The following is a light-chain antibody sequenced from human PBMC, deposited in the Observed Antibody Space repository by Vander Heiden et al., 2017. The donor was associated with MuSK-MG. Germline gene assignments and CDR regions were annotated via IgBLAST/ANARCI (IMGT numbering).Light chain of an antibody. CDR2: YDS. CDR3: HVWTSSSDQGA. CDR1: YIERDN. J-gene: IGLJ3*02. V-gene: IGLV3-21*04. Sequence: SFELTQPPSVSVAPGKTASIACGGNYIERDNVHWYQQKPGQAPVGGIDYDSDRPSGIPDRFACSNSGTNATPTLTMVEAGDEADDDCHVWTSSSDQGACGGGTKLTVL.